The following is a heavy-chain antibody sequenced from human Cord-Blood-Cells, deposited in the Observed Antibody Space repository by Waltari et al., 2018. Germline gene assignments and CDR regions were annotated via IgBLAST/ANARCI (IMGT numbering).Heavy chain of an antibody. D-gene: IGHD6-13*01. V-gene: IGHV3-23*01. CDR2: ISGSGGST. CDR3: AKGVIRKGSSWYDY. J-gene: IGHJ4*02. Sequence: EVQLLESGGGLVQPGGSLRISCAASGFNFSSYAMSWVRQAPGKGLEWVSAISGSGGSTYYADSVKGRFTISRDNSKNTLYLQMNSLRAEDTAVYYCAKGVIRKGSSWYDYWGQGTLVTVSS. CDR1: GFNFSSYA.